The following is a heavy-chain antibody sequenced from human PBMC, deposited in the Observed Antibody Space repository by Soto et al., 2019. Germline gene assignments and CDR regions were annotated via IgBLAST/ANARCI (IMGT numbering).Heavy chain of an antibody. D-gene: IGHD3-22*01. V-gene: IGHV4-30-4*01. CDR3: ARVGPYYDSLDV. J-gene: IGHJ6*01. CDR1: GDSITHSDYY. CDR2: IDYSGNT. Sequence: SETLSLTCTVSGDSITHSDYYWNWIRQSPGKGLEWIASIDYSGNTYYNPSLKSRVGISADTSKSLFSLKLNSVTPAHTPLYLSARVGPYYDSLDVGGEGTTVT.